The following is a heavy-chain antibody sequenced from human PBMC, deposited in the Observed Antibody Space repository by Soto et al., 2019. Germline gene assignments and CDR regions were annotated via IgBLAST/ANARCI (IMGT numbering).Heavy chain of an antibody. CDR1: GYTFTNYD. CDR2: TNPKSGYT. Sequence: QVQLVQSGAEVKKPGASVKVSCKASGYTFTNYDINWVRQATGQGLEWMGWTNPKSGYTGFAQKFQGRVTMTRDSSISTAYMEQHSLTSEDTAVYYCARTNGDLDYWGQGTLITVSS. J-gene: IGHJ4*02. V-gene: IGHV1-8*01. D-gene: IGHD4-17*01. CDR3: ARTNGDLDY.